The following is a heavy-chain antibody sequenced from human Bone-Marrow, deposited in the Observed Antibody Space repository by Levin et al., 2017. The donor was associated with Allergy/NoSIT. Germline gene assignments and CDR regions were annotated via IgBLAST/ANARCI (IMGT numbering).Heavy chain of an antibody. Sequence: SVKVSCKASGGTFSSYAISWVRQAPGQGLEWMGGIIPIFGTANYAQKFQGRVTITADESTSTAYMELSSLRSEDTAVYYCASERREQDSSGYFLGYTKFDYWGQGTLVTVSS. D-gene: IGHD3-22*01. CDR2: IIPIFGTA. J-gene: IGHJ4*02. CDR1: GGTFSSYA. V-gene: IGHV1-69*13. CDR3: ASERREQDSSGYFLGYTKFDY.